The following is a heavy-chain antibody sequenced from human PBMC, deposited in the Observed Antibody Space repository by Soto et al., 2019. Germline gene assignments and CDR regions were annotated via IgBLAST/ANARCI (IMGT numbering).Heavy chain of an antibody. CDR2: IWYDGSNK. CDR1: GFTFSSYG. CDR3: ARGGSGTLYYYYGMDV. Sequence: PVGSLRLSCAASGFTFSSYGMHWVRQAPGKGLEWVAVIWYDGSNKYYADSVKGRFTISRDNSKNTLYLQMNSLRAEDTAVYYCARGGSGTLYYYYGMDVWGQGTTVTVSS. D-gene: IGHD3-10*01. V-gene: IGHV3-33*01. J-gene: IGHJ6*02.